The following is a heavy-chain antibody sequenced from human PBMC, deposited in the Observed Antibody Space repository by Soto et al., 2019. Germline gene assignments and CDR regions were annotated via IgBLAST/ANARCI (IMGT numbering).Heavy chain of an antibody. CDR1: GASITDSY. CDR3: ARGDSDLAVSEAAY. Sequence: LSWTVSGASITDSYGSWILQPPEKGLEWIGYIYFSGIANYNPSLKSRATISRDTSKNEFSLKLTSVTAADTAIYYCARGDSDLAVSEAAYWGQGTLVTVSS. D-gene: IGHD2-15*01. CDR2: IYFSGIA. V-gene: IGHV4-59*01. J-gene: IGHJ1*01.